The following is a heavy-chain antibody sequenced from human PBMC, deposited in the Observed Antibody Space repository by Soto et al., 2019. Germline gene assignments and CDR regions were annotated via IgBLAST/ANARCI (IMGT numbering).Heavy chain of an antibody. CDR1: GFTFSDYA. CDR3: AGLSTGWPQYYFDY. Sequence: QVQLVESGGGVVQPGRSLRLSCAASGFTFSDYAMHWVRQAPGKGLEWVAVISYDGSYKQYVDSVKGRFTISRDNSKNTLYLQRNTLTPEDTAMFYCAGLSTGWPQYYFDYWGQGTLVTVSS. D-gene: IGHD6-19*01. V-gene: IGHV3-30-3*01. CDR2: ISYDGSYK. J-gene: IGHJ4*02.